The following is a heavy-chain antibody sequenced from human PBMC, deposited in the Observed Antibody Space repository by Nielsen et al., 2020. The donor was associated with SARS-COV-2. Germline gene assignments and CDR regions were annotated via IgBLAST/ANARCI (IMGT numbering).Heavy chain of an antibody. CDR3: ARFSSSWYPPYYYGMDV. CDR2: IYDSGSI. J-gene: IGHJ6*02. Sequence: SETLSLTCIVSGGSISSYYWSWIRQPPGKGLEWIGNIYDSGSINYNPSLKSRVTISVDTSKNQFSLKLSSVTAADTAVYYCARFSSSWYPPYYYGMDVWGQGTTVTVSS. CDR1: GGSISSYY. V-gene: IGHV4-59*08. D-gene: IGHD6-13*01.